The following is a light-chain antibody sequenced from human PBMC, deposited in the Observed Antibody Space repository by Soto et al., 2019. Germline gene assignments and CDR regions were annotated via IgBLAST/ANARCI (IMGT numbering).Light chain of an antibody. CDR1: SSNIGAGYD. CDR2: GNS. V-gene: IGLV1-40*01. Sequence: QSVLTQPPSVSGAPGQRVTISCTGSSSNIGAGYDVHWYRQLPGSAPQLLIHGNSNRPSGVPDRCSGSKSGPTASLAITGLQAEDEADYYGQSYDSSRSNSVIFGGGTKLSVL. CDR3: QSYDSSRSNSVI. J-gene: IGLJ2*01.